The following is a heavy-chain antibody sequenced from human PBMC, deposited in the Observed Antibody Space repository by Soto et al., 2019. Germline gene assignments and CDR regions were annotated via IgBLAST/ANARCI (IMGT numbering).Heavy chain of an antibody. CDR2: IYHSGST. Sequence: SETLSLTCAVSGGSISSGGYSWSWIRQPPGKGLEWIGYIYHSGSTYYNPSLKSRVTISVDRSKNQFSLKLSSVTAADTAVYYCAGGVGLVPAARFFDPWGQGTLVTVSS. CDR3: AGGVGLVPAARFFDP. J-gene: IGHJ5*02. V-gene: IGHV4-30-2*01. CDR1: GGSISSGGYS. D-gene: IGHD2-2*01.